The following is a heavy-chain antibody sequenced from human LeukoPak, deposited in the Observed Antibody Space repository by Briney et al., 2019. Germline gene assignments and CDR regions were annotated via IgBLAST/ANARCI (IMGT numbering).Heavy chain of an antibody. J-gene: IGHJ4*02. Sequence: GGSLRLSCAASEFTFTYWMSWVRQAPGKGLEWVANIKQDGSEKYYVDSVKGRFTISRDNAKNSLYLQMNSLRAEDTAVYYCARDQTPFYWGQGSLVTVSS. D-gene: IGHD2-15*01. CDR2: IKQDGSEK. CDR1: EFTFTYW. V-gene: IGHV3-7*01. CDR3: ARDQTPFY.